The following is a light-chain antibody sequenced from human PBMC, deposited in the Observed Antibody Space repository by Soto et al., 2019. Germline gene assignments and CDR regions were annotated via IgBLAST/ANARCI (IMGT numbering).Light chain of an antibody. J-gene: IGKJ3*01. CDR2: AAS. CDR3: QQGNTYPFT. CDR1: QGSGTY. V-gene: IGKV1-9*01. Sequence: IQMTQSPSSLSASVGDRVTITCRASQGSGTYFAGYQQKPGIAPKLLIYAASTLQTGVPSRFCGSGSETDFTLTSSSLYPEDVATYYCQQGNTYPFTFGPGTKVGIK.